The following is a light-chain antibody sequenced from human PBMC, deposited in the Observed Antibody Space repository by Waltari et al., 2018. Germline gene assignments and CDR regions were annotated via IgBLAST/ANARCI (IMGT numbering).Light chain of an antibody. CDR3: QHVNSYPIT. CDR1: QDINID. V-gene: IGKV1-9*01. Sequence: DIQLTQSPSPLSASVGDRVTFTCRASQDINIDLGWYQQTPGKAPKLLIYGASTLQTGVSSRFSGSGSGTEFTLTISSLQPEDFASYFCQHVNSYPITFGQGTRLDI. J-gene: IGKJ5*01. CDR2: GAS.